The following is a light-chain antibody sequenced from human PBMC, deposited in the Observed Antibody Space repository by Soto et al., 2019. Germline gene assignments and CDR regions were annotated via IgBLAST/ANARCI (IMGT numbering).Light chain of an antibody. CDR2: GAS. CDR3: QQYSSSPSIT. Sequence: EIVLTQSPGTLSLSPGERATVSCRASQSVSSGYLAWYQQKPGQAPRLLIYGASTRATGIPDRFSGSGSGTDFTLTISRLEPEDFAVYYCQQYSSSPSITFGQGTRLAIK. CDR1: QSVSSGY. V-gene: IGKV3-20*01. J-gene: IGKJ5*01.